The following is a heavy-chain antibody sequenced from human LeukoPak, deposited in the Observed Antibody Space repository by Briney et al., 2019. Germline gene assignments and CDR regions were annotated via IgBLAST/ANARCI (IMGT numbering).Heavy chain of an antibody. V-gene: IGHV1-18*01. D-gene: IGHD6-13*01. CDR2: ISAYNGNT. Sequence: ASVKVSCKASGYTFTSYGISWVRQAPGQGLEWMGWISAYNGNTNYAQKLQGRVTMTTDTSTSTAYMELRSLRSDDTAVYYRARVMAAARYHYYGMDVWGQGTTVTVSS. CDR3: ARVMAAARYHYYGMDV. CDR1: GYTFTSYG. J-gene: IGHJ6*02.